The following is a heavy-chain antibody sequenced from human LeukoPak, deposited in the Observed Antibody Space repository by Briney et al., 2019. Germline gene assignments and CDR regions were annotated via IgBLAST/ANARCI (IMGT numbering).Heavy chain of an antibody. J-gene: IGHJ3*02. CDR1: GGTFSSYA. Sequence: SVKVSCKASGGTFSSYAISWVRQAPGQGLEWMGRIIPIFGTANYAQKFQGRVTITTDESTSTAYMELSSLRSEDTAVYYCARGGAFYCSGGSCKDHDAFNIWGQGTMVTVSS. CDR3: ARGGAFYCSGGSCKDHDAFNI. D-gene: IGHD2-15*01. V-gene: IGHV1-69*05. CDR2: IIPIFGTA.